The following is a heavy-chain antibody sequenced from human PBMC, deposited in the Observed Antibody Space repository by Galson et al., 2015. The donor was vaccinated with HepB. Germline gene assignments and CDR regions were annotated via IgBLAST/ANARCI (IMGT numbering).Heavy chain of an antibody. J-gene: IGHJ6*02. CDR3: ARDSNLDFWRGQDYHYYHGMDV. D-gene: IGHD3-3*01. CDR2: IIPKFAVE. V-gene: IGHV1-69*10. Sequence: SVKVSCKAFGGTFNNYAISWVRQAPGQGLEWMGWIIPKFAVENYAQKFQGRVTITADKSTSTVYMELSSLRSEDTALYYCARDSNLDFWRGQDYHYYHGMDVWGQGTTVTVSS. CDR1: GGTFNNYA.